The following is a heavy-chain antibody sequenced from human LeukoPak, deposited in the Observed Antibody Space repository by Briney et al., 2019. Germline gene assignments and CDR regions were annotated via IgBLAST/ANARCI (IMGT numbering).Heavy chain of an antibody. Sequence: GGSLRLSCAASGFALSHYSLTWVRQAPGKGLEWVSSISTTSAYIHYAESVKGRFSISRDNIDNVVYLQMNSLRGEDTAVYYCARVAVAGPTGWFDSWGQGTLVTVSA. CDR1: GFALSHYS. CDR3: ARVAVAGPTGWFDS. D-gene: IGHD6-19*01. V-gene: IGHV3-21*01. J-gene: IGHJ5*01. CDR2: ISTTSAYI.